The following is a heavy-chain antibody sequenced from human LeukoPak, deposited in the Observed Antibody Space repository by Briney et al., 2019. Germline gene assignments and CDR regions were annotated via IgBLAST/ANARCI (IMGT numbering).Heavy chain of an antibody. D-gene: IGHD6-6*01. V-gene: IGHV3-21*01. CDR3: ARGAARRTVNFDY. CDR1: GFTFSSYS. J-gene: IGHJ4*02. Sequence: GGSLRLSCAASGFTFSSYSMNWVRQAPGKGLEWVSSISSSSSYIYYADSVKGRFTISRDSAKNSLYLQMNSLRAEDTAVYYCARGAARRTVNFDYWGQGTLVTVSS. CDR2: ISSSSSYI.